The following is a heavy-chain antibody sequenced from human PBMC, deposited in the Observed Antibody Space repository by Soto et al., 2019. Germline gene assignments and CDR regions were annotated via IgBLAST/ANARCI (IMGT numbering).Heavy chain of an antibody. CDR1: GFPFSTYD. CDR3: SRGPVAGHSYYYMDM. V-gene: IGHV3-13*01. Sequence: EVLLVESGGGLVQPGGSLRLSCAASGFPFSTYDMHWVRQSPGKGLEWISAIGAAGDTYYSDSMKGRFTISRDNAKSSLYLQMNSLSAGDSAVYYCSRGPVAGHSYYYMDMWGKGTTVIVSS. CDR2: IGAAGDT. J-gene: IGHJ6*03. D-gene: IGHD6-19*01.